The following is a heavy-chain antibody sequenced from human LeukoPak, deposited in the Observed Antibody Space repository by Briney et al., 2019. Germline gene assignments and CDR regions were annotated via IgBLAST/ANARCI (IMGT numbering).Heavy chain of an antibody. D-gene: IGHD2-2*01. CDR1: GGSVSTGVYF. J-gene: IGHJ5*01. CDR3: ARYCSSTKCPFDF. Sequence: SQTLSLTCTVSGGSVSTGVYFWSWVRQHPGKGLEWIGYIHHSGHTYYNPSLKSRVTISMDTSKNQFSLRLSAVTDADTAMYYCARYCSSTKCPFDFWGQGILVNVSS. V-gene: IGHV4-31*03. CDR2: IHHSGHT.